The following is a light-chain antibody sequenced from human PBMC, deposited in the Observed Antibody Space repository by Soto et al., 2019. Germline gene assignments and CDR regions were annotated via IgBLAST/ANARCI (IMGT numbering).Light chain of an antibody. V-gene: IGKV1-9*01. Sequence: DIQLTQSPSFLSASVGDRVTITCRASQAVSRYLAWYQQKPGKAPNLLIYGASTLRSGVPSRFSGSGSETEFTLTISSLQPEDFATYYCQQLNSYVFAFGPGTKVDIK. CDR2: GAS. CDR1: QAVSRY. J-gene: IGKJ3*01. CDR3: QQLNSYVFA.